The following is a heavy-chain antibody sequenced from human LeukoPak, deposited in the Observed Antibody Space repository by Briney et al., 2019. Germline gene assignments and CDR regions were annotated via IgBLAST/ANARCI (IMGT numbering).Heavy chain of an antibody. CDR2: IKSNTDGGTV. CDR3: TTAERRYYSHDF. D-gene: IGHD3-10*01. J-gene: IGHJ4*02. V-gene: IGHV3-15*01. Sequence: GVSLRLSCTVSGLSVSTAWISWIRQAPGKGLGWVGRIKSNTDGGTVNYAAPVKGRFTTSRDDSKNTVFLQMNSLETEDTAMYFCTTAERRYYSHDFWGQGTLVTVSS. CDR1: GLSVSTAW.